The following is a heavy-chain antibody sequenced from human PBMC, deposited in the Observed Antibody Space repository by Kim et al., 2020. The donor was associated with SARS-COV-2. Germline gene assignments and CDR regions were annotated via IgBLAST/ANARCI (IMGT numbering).Heavy chain of an antibody. CDR2: INTDTGIP. V-gene: IGHV1-2*05. D-gene: IGHD5-12*01. CDR1: GYTFDDYY. CDR3: AREASPRGFDV. J-gene: IGHJ6*02. Sequence: ASVKVSCKASGYTFDDYYIHWVRQAPGQGLEWMGRINTDTGIPNYAQKFQGRVTMTRDTSINTAYMELSGLTSDDTVIYYCAREASPRGFDVWGQGTTVTVS.